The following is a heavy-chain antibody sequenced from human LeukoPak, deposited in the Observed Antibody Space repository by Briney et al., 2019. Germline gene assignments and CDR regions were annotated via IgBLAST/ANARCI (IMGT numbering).Heavy chain of an antibody. V-gene: IGHV3-20*04. CDR2: INWNGGST. CDR1: GFSFDDYG. Sequence: GGSLRLSCAASGFSFDDYGMSWVRQAPGKGLEWVSGINWNGGSTGYADSVKGRFTISRDNAKNSLSLQMNSLRVEDTALYYCTRGGISIFGVVIYMDVWGKGTTVIVSS. D-gene: IGHD3-3*01. J-gene: IGHJ6*03. CDR3: TRGGISIFGVVIYMDV.